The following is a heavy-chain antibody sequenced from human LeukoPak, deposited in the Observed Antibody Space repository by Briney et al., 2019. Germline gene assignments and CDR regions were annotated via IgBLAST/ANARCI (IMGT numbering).Heavy chain of an antibody. CDR2: IYHSGST. CDR1: GGSISSGGYY. V-gene: IGHV4-30-2*01. Sequence: SQTLSLTCTVSGGSISSGGYYWSWIRQPPGKGLEWIGYIYHSGSTYYNPSLKSRVTISVDRSKNQFSLKLSSVTAADTAVYYCARVPGGDYDILTGREGYFDYWGQGTLVTVSS. J-gene: IGHJ4*02. CDR3: ARVPGGDYDILTGREGYFDY. D-gene: IGHD3-9*01.